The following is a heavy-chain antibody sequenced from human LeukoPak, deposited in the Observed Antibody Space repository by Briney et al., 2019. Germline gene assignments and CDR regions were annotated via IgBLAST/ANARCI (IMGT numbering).Heavy chain of an antibody. CDR3: AKDRNYYDSSGYNDY. CDR1: GFTFSSYA. Sequence: AGGSLRLSCAASGFTFSSYAMSWVRQAPGKGLEWVSAISGSGGSTYYADSVKGRFTISRDNSKNTLYLQMNSLRAEDTAVYYCAKDRNYYDSSGYNDYWGQGTLVTVSS. D-gene: IGHD3-22*01. J-gene: IGHJ4*02. CDR2: ISGSGGST. V-gene: IGHV3-23*01.